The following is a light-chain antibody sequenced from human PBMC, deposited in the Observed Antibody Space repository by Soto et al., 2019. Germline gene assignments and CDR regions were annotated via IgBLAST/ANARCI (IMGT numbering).Light chain of an antibody. CDR2: DVS. Sequence: QSALTQPRPVSGSPGQSVTISCTGTSSDVGGYNYVSWYQQHPGKAPKLMIYDVSKRPSGVPDRFSGSKSGNTASLTISGLQAEDEADYCCCSYAGSYTLYVFGTGTKLTVL. CDR1: SSDVGGYNY. CDR3: CSYAGSYTLYV. J-gene: IGLJ1*01. V-gene: IGLV2-11*01.